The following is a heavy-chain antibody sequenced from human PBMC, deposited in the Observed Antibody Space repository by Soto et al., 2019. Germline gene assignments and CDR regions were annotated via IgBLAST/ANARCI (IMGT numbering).Heavy chain of an antibody. D-gene: IGHD2-15*01. J-gene: IGHJ4*02. V-gene: IGHV3-23*01. CDR2: ITSGGGTT. CDR1: GFTFSSFA. Sequence: EVQLLESGGKLVQPGGSLRLSCAASGFTFSSFALTWVRQAPGQGLEWVSGITSGGGTTYYAASVEGRFTVSRDNSKGTLYLQMSSLRVDDTAVYYCAKYPSTALSATGPVDSWGRGNLVAVSS. CDR3: AKYPSTALSATGPVDS.